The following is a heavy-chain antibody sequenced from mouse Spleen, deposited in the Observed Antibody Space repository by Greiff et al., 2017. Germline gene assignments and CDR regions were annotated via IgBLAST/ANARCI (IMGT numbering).Heavy chain of an antibody. CDR1: GFTFSSYG. V-gene: IGHV5-9-2*01. J-gene: IGHJ3*01. D-gene: IGHD2-1*01. CDR2: ISGGGSYT. Sequence: EVKLQESGGGLVKPGGSLKLSCAASGFTFSSYGMSWVRQTPEKRLEWVATISGGGSYTYYPDSVKGRFTISRDNAKNNLYLQMSSLRSEDTALYYCARQTIYGNYVWFAYWGQGTLVTVSA. CDR3: ARQTIYGNYVWFAY.